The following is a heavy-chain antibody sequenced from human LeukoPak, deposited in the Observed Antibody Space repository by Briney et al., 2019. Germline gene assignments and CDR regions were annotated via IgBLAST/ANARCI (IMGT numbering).Heavy chain of an antibody. Sequence: GGSLRLSCAASGFTFSSYAMSWVRQAPGKGLERVSAISGSGGSTYYADSVKGRFTISRDNSKNTLYLQMTSLRAEDTAVYYCAKDPMVRGVFEYFDYWGQGTLVTVSS. CDR1: GFTFSSYA. V-gene: IGHV3-23*01. D-gene: IGHD3-10*01. J-gene: IGHJ4*02. CDR2: ISGSGGST. CDR3: AKDPMVRGVFEYFDY.